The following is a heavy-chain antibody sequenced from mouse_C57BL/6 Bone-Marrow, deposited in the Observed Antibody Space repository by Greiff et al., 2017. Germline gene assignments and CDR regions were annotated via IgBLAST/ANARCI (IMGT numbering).Heavy chain of an antibody. CDR1: GYTFTSYW. CDR3: ARWGRGYAMDY. Sequence: QVQLQQPGAELVKPGASVKLSCKASGYTFTSYWMHWVKQRPGQGLEWIGMIHPNSGSTNYNEKFKSKATLTVDKSSRTAYMQLSSLTSGDSAVYYCARWGRGYAMDYSGQRTSVTVSS. V-gene: IGHV1-64*01. J-gene: IGHJ4*01. D-gene: IGHD6-1*01. CDR2: IHPNSGST.